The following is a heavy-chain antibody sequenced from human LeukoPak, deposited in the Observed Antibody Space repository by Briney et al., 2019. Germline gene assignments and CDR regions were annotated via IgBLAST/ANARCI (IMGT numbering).Heavy chain of an antibody. CDR1: GYTFTSYD. CDR2: MNPNSGNT. D-gene: IGHD4-11*01. Sequence: ASVKVSCKASGYTFTSYDINWVRQATGQGLEWMGWMNPNSGNTGYAQKLQGRVTMTRNTSISTAYMELSSLRSEDTAVYYCARDSNYSPFYYYYYYMDVWGKGTTVTVSS. J-gene: IGHJ6*03. V-gene: IGHV1-8*01. CDR3: ARDSNYSPFYYYYYYMDV.